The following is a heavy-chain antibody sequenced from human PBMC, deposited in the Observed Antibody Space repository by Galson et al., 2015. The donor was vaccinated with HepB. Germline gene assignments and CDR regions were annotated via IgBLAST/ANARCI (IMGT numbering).Heavy chain of an antibody. D-gene: IGHD5-18*01. J-gene: IGHJ4*02. Sequence: SVKVSCKASGYTFTSYGISWVREAPGQGLEWMGWISAYNGNTNYAQKLQGRVTMTTDTSTSTAYMELRSLRSDDTAVYYCARKALRGYSYGTDFDYWGQGTLVTVSS. V-gene: IGHV1-18*01. CDR2: ISAYNGNT. CDR1: GYTFTSYG. CDR3: ARKALRGYSYGTDFDY.